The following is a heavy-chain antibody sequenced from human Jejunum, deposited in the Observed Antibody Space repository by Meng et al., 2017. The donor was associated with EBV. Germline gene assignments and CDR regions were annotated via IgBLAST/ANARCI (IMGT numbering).Heavy chain of an antibody. CDR1: AYTFAGYY. D-gene: IGHD3-16*01. V-gene: IGHV1-2*06. J-gene: IGHJ2*01. CDR2: INPNSGGA. CDR3: AREGLVGDLRYFDL. Sequence: QVQLVQCGGEVKKPGASVKVSCKASAYTFAGYYMHWVRQASGQGLEWMGRINPNSGGANYAQKFQGRVTMTRDTSISTAYMELSRLRFDDTAVYYCAREGLVGDLRYFDLWGRGTLVTVSS.